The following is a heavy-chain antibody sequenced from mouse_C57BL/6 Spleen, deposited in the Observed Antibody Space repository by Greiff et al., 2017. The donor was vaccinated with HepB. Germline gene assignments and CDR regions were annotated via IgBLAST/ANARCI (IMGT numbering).Heavy chain of an antibody. CDR3: AKGGYGKTFDY. D-gene: IGHD1-1*01. CDR2: IDPSASYT. Sequence: QVQLQQPGAELVKPGASVKLSCKASGYTFTSYRMQWVKQRPGQGLEWIGEIDPSASYTNYNQKFKGKATLTVDTSYSTAYMSLSCLTYEDSEVYYSAKGGYGKTFDYWGQGTTLTVSS. V-gene: IGHV1-50*01. CDR1: GYTFTSYR. J-gene: IGHJ2*01.